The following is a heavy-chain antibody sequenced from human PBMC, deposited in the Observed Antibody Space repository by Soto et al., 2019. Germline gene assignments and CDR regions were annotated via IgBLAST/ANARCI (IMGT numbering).Heavy chain of an antibody. CDR3: ATDIDKGVVPAPSSLDP. CDR1: GCTFTNYG. CDR2: ISAYNGDT. Sequence: ASVKVSCKASGCTFTNYGITWVRQAPGQGLEWMGWISAYNGDTHYTQRHQGRVTMTTDTSTSTAYMELSSLRSEDTAVYYCATDIDKGVVPAPSSLDPWGQGTLVTVSS. J-gene: IGHJ5*02. D-gene: IGHD2-2*01. V-gene: IGHV1-18*01.